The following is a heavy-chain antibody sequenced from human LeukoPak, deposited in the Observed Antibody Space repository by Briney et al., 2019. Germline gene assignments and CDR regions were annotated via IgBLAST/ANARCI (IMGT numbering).Heavy chain of an antibody. V-gene: IGHV3-30*18. CDR3: AKDERRYCSSTSCSTFDY. J-gene: IGHJ4*02. D-gene: IGHD2-2*01. Sequence: GGSLRLSCAASGFTFSSYGMHWVRQAPGKGLEWVAVIPYDGSNKYYADSVKGRFTISRDNSKNTLYLQMNSPRAEDTAVYYCAKDERRYCSSTSCSTFDYWGQGTLVTVSS. CDR2: IPYDGSNK. CDR1: GFTFSSYG.